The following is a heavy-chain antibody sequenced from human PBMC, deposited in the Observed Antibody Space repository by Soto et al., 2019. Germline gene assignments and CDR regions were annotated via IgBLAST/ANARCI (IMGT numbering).Heavy chain of an antibody. J-gene: IGHJ6*01. CDR1: GFTFSSYG. Sequence: GGSLRLPCVASGFTFSSYGMRWVRQAPGRGLEWVSRVNSGGGTINYADSVKGRFTISRDNAKNTVYLQMNSLRADDTAMYYCARDREGDGNYTMDAWGQGSTVPVS. V-gene: IGHV3-74*01. CDR2: VNSGGGTI. CDR3: ARDREGDGNYTMDA. D-gene: IGHD4-4*01.